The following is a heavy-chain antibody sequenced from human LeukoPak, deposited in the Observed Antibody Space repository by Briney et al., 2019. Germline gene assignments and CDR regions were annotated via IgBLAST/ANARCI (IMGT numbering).Heavy chain of an antibody. J-gene: IGHJ4*02. Sequence: SQTLSLSCAISGDSVSSNSAACNWIRQYPSRGLEWLGRTYYRSTWNNDYAVSVKSRITSNPDQSKNQFSLQLDSVTPGYTAVYYCARVRYSYGLDYWGQGTLVTVSS. CDR2: TYYRSTWNN. CDR3: ARVRYSYGLDY. D-gene: IGHD5-18*01. CDR1: GDSVSSNSAA. V-gene: IGHV6-1*01.